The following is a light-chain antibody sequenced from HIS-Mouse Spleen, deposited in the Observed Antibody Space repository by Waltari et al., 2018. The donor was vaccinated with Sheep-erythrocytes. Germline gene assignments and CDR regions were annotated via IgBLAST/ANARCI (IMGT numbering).Light chain of an antibody. CDR2: EGS. Sequence: QSARTQPASVSGSPGQSITISCTGTSSDVGSYNLVSWYQQHPGKAPKLMIYEGSKRPSGFSNRFAGAKSGNTASLTSSGLQAEDESDYYCCSYAGSSTYVVFGGGTKLTVL. V-gene: IGLV2-23*01. CDR3: CSYAGSSTYVV. J-gene: IGLJ2*01. CDR1: SSDVGSYNL.